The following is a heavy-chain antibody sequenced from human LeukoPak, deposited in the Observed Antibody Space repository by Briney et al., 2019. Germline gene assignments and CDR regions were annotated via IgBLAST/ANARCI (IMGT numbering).Heavy chain of an antibody. V-gene: IGHV3-48*03. D-gene: IGHD3-22*01. J-gene: IGHJ4*02. Sequence: PGGSLRLSCAASGFTFSSYEMNWVRQAPGKGLEWVSYISSSGSTIYYADSVKGRFTSSRDNAKNSLYLQMNSLRAEDTAVYYCASVGTYDSSGYQDYWGQGTLVTVSS. CDR1: GFTFSSYE. CDR3: ASVGTYDSSGYQDY. CDR2: ISSSGSTI.